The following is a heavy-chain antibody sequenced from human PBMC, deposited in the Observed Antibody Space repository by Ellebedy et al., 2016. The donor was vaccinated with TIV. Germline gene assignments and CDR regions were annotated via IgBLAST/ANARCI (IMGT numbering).Heavy chain of an antibody. V-gene: IGHV1-2*02. CDR2: INLRNGAT. CDR3: ARSSGSGHDL. CDR1: GYSFTDYS. Sequence: ASVKVSCXASGYSFTDYSMNWVRQAPGQGLEWMGWINLRNGATHYAQKFRDRVTMTSDASTTTAFMELSWLRSDDTAVYYCARSSGSGHDLWGQGTLVTVSS. D-gene: IGHD5-12*01. J-gene: IGHJ4*02.